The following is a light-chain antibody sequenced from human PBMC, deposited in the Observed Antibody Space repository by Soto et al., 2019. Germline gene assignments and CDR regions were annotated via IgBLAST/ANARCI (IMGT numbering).Light chain of an antibody. CDR3: CSYAGRSTWDVV. Sequence: QSVLTQPASVSGSPAQSITISCTGSSSDVGGSGLVSWYQFHPGKAPKLLIFEGFKRPSGVSNRFSGSKSGSTASLTISGLQTEDEADYYYCSYAGRSTWDVVFGGGTKLTVL. J-gene: IGLJ2*01. CDR1: SSDVGGSGL. V-gene: IGLV2-23*01. CDR2: EGF.